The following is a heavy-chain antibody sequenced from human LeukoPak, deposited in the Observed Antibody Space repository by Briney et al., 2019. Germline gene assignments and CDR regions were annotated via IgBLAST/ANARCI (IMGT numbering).Heavy chain of an antibody. CDR1: GFTFSSYG. Sequence: AGGSLRLSCAASGFTFSSYGMTWVRQAPGKGLEWVSYISSSSTIYYADSVKGRFTISRDNAKNSLYLQMNSLRAEDTAVYYCARYAMDRGVIMRGGHFDYWGQGTLVAVCS. J-gene: IGHJ4*02. V-gene: IGHV3-48*01. CDR3: ARYAMDRGVIMRGGHFDY. CDR2: ISSSSTI. D-gene: IGHD3-10*01.